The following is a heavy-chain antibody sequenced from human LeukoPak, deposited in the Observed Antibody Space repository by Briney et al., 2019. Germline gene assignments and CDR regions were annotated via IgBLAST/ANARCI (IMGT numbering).Heavy chain of an antibody. Sequence: GGSLRLSCAASGFTFSSYSMNWVRQAPGKGLEWVSSISSSSSYIYYADSVKGRFTISRDNAKNSLYPQMNSLRAEDTAVYYCARASARYDSSGYYYAYWGQGTLVTVSS. V-gene: IGHV3-21*01. CDR1: GFTFSSYS. CDR2: ISSSSSYI. D-gene: IGHD3-22*01. CDR3: ARASARYDSSGYYYAY. J-gene: IGHJ4*02.